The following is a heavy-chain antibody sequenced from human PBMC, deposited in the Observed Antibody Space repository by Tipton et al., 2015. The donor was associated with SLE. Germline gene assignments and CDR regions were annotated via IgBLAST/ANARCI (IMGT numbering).Heavy chain of an antibody. CDR3: ARVGIWEVTAYNWFDP. J-gene: IGHJ5*02. V-gene: IGHV3-7*01. Sequence: GLVKPSGTLSLTCSVPGVSISSYYWGGVRQAPGKGVEWVANIKQDGTEKYNVDSVKGRFTISRDNAKNSLYLQMNSLRAEDTAVYYCARVGIWEVTAYNWFDPWGQGTLVTVSS. CDR1: GVSISSYY. D-gene: IGHD6-13*01. CDR2: IKQDGTEK.